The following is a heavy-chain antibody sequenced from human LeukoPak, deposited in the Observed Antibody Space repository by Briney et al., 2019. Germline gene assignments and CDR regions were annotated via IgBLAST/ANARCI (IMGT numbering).Heavy chain of an antibody. V-gene: IGHV1-46*01. J-gene: IGHJ6*03. CDR2: INPSGGST. D-gene: IGHD3-10*01. Sequence: ASMKVSCKASGYTFTSYYMHWVRQAPGQGLEWMGIINPSGGSTSYAQKFQGRVTMTRDTSTSTVYMELSSLRSEDTAVYYCARDVYGSGSYYFLDYYYMDVWGKGTTVTISS. CDR3: ARDVYGSGSYYFLDYYYMDV. CDR1: GYTFTSYY.